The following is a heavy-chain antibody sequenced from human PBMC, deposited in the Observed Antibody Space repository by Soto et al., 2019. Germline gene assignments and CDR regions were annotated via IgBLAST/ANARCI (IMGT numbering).Heavy chain of an antibody. J-gene: IGHJ4*02. CDR1: GVSITSYF. CDR2: ISFSGAT. V-gene: IGHV4-59*01. Sequence: KPSETLSLTCSVSGVSITSYFWSWIRQTPGKGLDWIGSISFSGATYSNPSLTGRAALSVDTSENHLSLTLNSVTSADTAVYFCARDRRDGYKRYVEFWGQGNQGTVSS. D-gene: IGHD5-12*01. CDR3: ARDRRDGYKRYVEF.